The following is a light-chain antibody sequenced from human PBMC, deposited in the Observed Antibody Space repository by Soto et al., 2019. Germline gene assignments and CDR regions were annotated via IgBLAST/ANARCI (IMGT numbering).Light chain of an antibody. V-gene: IGKV1-39*01. CDR3: LQTYNLPRT. J-gene: IGKJ1*01. CDR1: LTIGDS. CDR2: GAS. Sequence: DIQMTQSLSSLSASVGDRVTITCRASLTIGDSLSWYQQKAGKPPTLLIYGASALQSGVPARFSGSGSGTDFTLTISNMQREDFATYYCLQTYNLPRTFGQGTKVEFK.